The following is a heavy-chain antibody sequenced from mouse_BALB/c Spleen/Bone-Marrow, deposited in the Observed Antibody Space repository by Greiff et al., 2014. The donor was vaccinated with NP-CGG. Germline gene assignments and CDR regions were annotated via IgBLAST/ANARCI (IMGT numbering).Heavy chain of an antibody. CDR3: ARDGYYVVYAMDY. D-gene: IGHD2-3*01. J-gene: IGHJ4*01. CDR2: INSNGGST. V-gene: IGHV5-6-3*01. Sequence: VQLKESGGGLVQPGGSLKLSCAASGFTFSSYGMSWVRQTPGKGLELVATINSNGGSTYYPDSVTGRFTISRDNAKNTLYLEMSSLKSEDTAMYYCARDGYYVVYAMDYWGQGASVTVSS. CDR1: GFTFSSYG.